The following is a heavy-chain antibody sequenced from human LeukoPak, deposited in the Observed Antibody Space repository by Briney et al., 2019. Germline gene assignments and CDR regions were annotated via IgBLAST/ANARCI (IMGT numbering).Heavy chain of an antibody. V-gene: IGHV1-2*02. CDR2: INPNSSGT. J-gene: IGHJ4*02. CDR3: ARDGTGVYNLVQY. Sequence: GASVKVSCKASGYTFTGYYMHWVRQAPGQGLEWMGWINPNSSGTNYAQKFQGRVTMTRDTSISAVYMELSRLRSDDTAVYYCARDGTGVYNLVQYWGQGTLVTVSS. D-gene: IGHD5-24*01. CDR1: GYTFTGYY.